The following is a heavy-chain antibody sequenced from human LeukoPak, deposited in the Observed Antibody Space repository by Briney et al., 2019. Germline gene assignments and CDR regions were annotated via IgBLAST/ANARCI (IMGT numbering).Heavy chain of an antibody. D-gene: IGHD6-19*01. CDR3: ASVFYSSGLDGFDY. CDR1: GGSISSSRYY. J-gene: IGHJ4*02. CDR2: IYYSGST. Sequence: SEPLSLTCTVSGGSISSSRYYWGWIRQPPVKGLACIGTIYYSGSTYYNPSLKSRVTLSVDTSKNQFSLKLSSVTAADTAVYYCASVFYSSGLDGFDYWGQGTLVTVSS. V-gene: IGHV4-39*01.